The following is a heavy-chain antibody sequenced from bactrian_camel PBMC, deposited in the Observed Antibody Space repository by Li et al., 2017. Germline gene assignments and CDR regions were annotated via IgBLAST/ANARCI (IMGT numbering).Heavy chain of an antibody. V-gene: IGHV3S54*01. Sequence: HVQLVESGGGSVQAGGSLRLSCAASGDMLSFYSVGWGWFRQTPGKEREGVAAIAGGDGSTYYADSVKDRFTISRDNAAKTVHLQMDSLKPEDTATYYCAAGDVVYPLNRREYNYWGQGTQVTVS. CDR3: AAGDVVYPLNRREYNY. CDR2: IAGGDGST. J-gene: IGHJ4*01. CDR1: GDMLSFYS.